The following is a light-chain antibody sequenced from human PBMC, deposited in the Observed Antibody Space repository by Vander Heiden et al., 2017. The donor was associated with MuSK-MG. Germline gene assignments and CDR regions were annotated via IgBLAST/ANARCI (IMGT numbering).Light chain of an antibody. CDR2: GAS. Sequence: EIVMTQSPGTLSVSPGERATLSCRASQSVSSNLAWYQQKPGQAPRLLIYGASNRANGIPDRFSGSGSGTEFTLTSSSRQSEDFAVYYWQQDSAWNLFGGGTKVEIK. CDR1: QSVSSN. V-gene: IGKV3-15*01. CDR3: QQDSAWNL. J-gene: IGKJ4*01.